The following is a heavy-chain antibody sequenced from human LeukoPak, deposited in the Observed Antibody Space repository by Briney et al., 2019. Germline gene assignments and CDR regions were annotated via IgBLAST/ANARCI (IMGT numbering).Heavy chain of an antibody. CDR1: GGSVSGFY. CDR3: ARDRNYYDSSGYYFAN. D-gene: IGHD3-22*01. Sequence: SETLSLTCAVYGGSVSGFYWSWIRQPPGKGLEWIGEITHSGNTNYNPSLKSRVTISVDTSKSQLSLKLNSVTAADTAVYYCARDRNYYDSSGYYFANWGQGTLVTVSS. J-gene: IGHJ4*02. CDR2: ITHSGNT. V-gene: IGHV4-34*01.